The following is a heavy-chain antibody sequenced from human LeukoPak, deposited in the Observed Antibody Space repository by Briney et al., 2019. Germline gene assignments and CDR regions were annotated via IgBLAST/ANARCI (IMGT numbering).Heavy chain of an antibody. CDR2: TYYRSKWYN. CDR1: GDSVSSNSPT. Sequence: SQTLSLTCAISGDSVSSNSPTWNWIRQSPSRGLEWLGRTYYRSKWYNDYAVSVKSRITINPDTSKNQFSLHLNSVTPEDTAVYYCANGYYDSSGQLDYWGQGTLVTVSS. D-gene: IGHD3-22*01. CDR3: ANGYYDSSGQLDY. V-gene: IGHV6-1*01. J-gene: IGHJ4*02.